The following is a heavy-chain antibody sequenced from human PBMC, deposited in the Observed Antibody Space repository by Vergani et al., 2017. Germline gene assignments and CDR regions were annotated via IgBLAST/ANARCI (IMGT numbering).Heavy chain of an antibody. Sequence: QVQLVESGGGVVQPGRSLRLSCAASGFTFSSYGMHWVRQAPGKGLEWVAVIWYDGSNNYYADSVKGRFTISRDNSKTTLYLQMNSLRAEDTAVYYCARDSLTCSSSWYQLSVDYWGQGTLVTVSA. V-gene: IGHV3-33*01. CDR2: IWYDGSNN. J-gene: IGHJ4*02. CDR3: ARDSLTCSSSWYQLSVDY. CDR1: GFTFSSYG. D-gene: IGHD6-13*01.